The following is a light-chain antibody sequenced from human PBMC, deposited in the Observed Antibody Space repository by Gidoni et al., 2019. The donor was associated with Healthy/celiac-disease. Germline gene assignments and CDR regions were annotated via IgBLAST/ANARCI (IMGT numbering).Light chain of an antibody. CDR1: QSVSSY. V-gene: IGKV3-11*01. Sequence: EIVLTQSPATLSLSPGERATLSCRASQSVSSYLAWYQQKPGQAPRLLIYDASNRAPGIPARFSGSGSGTDFTLTISSLEPEDFAVDYCQQRSNWPWTFGQGTKVEIK. CDR2: DAS. CDR3: QQRSNWPWT. J-gene: IGKJ1*01.